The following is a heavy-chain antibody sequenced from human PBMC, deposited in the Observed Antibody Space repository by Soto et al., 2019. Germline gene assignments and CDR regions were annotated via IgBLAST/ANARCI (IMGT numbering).Heavy chain of an antibody. V-gene: IGHV3-7*04. Sequence: GGSLRLSCAASGFTFSSYWMSWVRQAPGKGLEWVANIKQDGSEKYYVDSVKGRFTISRDNAKNSLYLQMNSLRAEDTAVYYCARVVTGPPLSPYYYYMDVWGKGTTVTVSS. J-gene: IGHJ6*03. CDR2: IKQDGSEK. CDR1: GFTFSSYW. CDR3: ARVVTGPPLSPYYYYMDV. D-gene: IGHD4-4*01.